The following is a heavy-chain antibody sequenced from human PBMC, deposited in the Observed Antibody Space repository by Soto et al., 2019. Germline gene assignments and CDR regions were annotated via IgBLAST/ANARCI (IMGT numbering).Heavy chain of an antibody. CDR2: ISYDGSNK. CDR1: GFTFSSYG. CDR3: AKSLDYDILTGSLEYYGMDV. V-gene: IGHV3-30*18. D-gene: IGHD3-9*01. J-gene: IGHJ6*02. Sequence: QVQLVESGGGVVQPGRSLRLSCAASGFTFSSYGMHWVRQAPGKGLEWVAVISYDGSNKYYADSVKGRFTISRDNSKNTLYLQMNSLRAEDTAVYYCAKSLDYDILTGSLEYYGMDVWGQGTTVTVSS.